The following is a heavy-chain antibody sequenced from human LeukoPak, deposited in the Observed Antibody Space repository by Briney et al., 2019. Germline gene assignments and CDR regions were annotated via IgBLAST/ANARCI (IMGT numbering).Heavy chain of an antibody. CDR2: ISSSSSTI. CDR1: GFTFSSYS. D-gene: IGHD6-19*01. J-gene: IGHJ6*03. V-gene: IGHV3-48*01. CDR3: ARDRSSSGWYDYYYYMDV. Sequence: GGSLRLSCAASGFTFSSYSMNWVRQAPGKGLEWVSYISSSSSTIYYADSVKGRFTISRGNAKNSLYLQMNSLRAEDTAVYYCARDRSSSGWYDYYYYMDVWGKGTTVTVSS.